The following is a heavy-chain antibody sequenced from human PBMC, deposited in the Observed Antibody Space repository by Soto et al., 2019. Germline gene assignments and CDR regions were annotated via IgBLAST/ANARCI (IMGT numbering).Heavy chain of an antibody. CDR3: MRSFGTSGLDV. Sequence: PSETLSLTCTVSGGSISSSGYYWGWIRQPPGKGLEWIGSIYYSGSTYYNPSLKSRVIISVDTPKNQFSLNLISVTAADTAMYYCMRSFGTSGLDVWGQGTTVTVSS. CDR1: GGSISSSGYY. CDR2: IYYSGST. D-gene: IGHD3-16*01. V-gene: IGHV4-39*01. J-gene: IGHJ6*02.